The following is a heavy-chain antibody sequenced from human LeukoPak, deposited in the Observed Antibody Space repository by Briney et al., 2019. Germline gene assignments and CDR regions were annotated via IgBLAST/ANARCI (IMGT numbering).Heavy chain of an antibody. D-gene: IGHD5-12*01. CDR2: IYHSGST. Sequence: PPGTLSLTCAVSGGSISSSNWWSWVRQPPGKGLEWIGEIYHSGSTNYNPSLKSRVTISVDKSKNQFSLKLSSVTAADTAVYYCASSIRYSGYEADYWGQGTLVTVSS. V-gene: IGHV4-4*03. CDR3: ASSIRYSGYEADY. CDR1: GGSISSSNW. J-gene: IGHJ4*02.